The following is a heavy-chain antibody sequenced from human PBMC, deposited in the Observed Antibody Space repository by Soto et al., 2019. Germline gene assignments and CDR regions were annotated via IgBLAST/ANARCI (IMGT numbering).Heavy chain of an antibody. CDR2: ISSSSSYT. Sequence: QVQLVESGGGLVQPGGSLRLSCAASGFTFSDYYMSWIRQAPGKGLEWVSYISSSSSYTNYGDSVKGRFTIARDNAKNSLHLQMDSPRAEHTAVYYCARGALAVTHHPHLDYWGQGTPVTVSS. CDR1: GFTFSDYY. V-gene: IGHV3-11*06. J-gene: IGHJ4*02. CDR3: ARGALAVTHHPHLDY. D-gene: IGHD4-17*01.